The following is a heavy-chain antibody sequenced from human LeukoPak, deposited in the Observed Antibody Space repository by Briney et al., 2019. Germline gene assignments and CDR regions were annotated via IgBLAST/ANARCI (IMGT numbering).Heavy chain of an antibody. CDR1: GFSFSTYS. Sequence: GGSLRLSCAASGFSFSTYSMNWVRQAPGKGLEWVSYISSTSNTIYYADSVKGRFTISRDNAKNSLYLQMNSLRDEDTAVYYCGSVVALEPPPAGDYWGQGTLVTVSS. CDR3: GSVVALEPPPAGDY. J-gene: IGHJ4*02. D-gene: IGHD1-14*01. CDR2: ISSTSNTI. V-gene: IGHV3-48*02.